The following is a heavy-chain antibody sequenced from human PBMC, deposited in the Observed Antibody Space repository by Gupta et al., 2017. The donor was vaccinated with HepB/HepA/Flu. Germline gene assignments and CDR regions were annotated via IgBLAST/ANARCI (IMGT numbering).Heavy chain of an antibody. V-gene: IGHV3-23*01. J-gene: IGHJ6*02. D-gene: IGHD1-7*01. CDR1: GFTFSRYA. CDR3: AKVQTGTPYYYGMDV. CDR2: ISGSGGST. Sequence: EVQLLESGGGLVQPGGSLRLSCAASGFTFSRYAMSWVRQAPGKGLGWVSAISGSGGSTYYADSVKGRFTISRDNSKNTLYLQMNSLRAEDTAVYYCAKVQTGTPYYYGMDVWGQGTTVTVSS.